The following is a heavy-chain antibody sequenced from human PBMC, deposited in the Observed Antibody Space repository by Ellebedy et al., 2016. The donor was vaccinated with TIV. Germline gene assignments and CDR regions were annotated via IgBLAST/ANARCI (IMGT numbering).Heavy chain of an antibody. CDR2: IKSKTDGGTT. J-gene: IGHJ4*02. V-gene: IGHV3-15*07. D-gene: IGHD2-2*01. CDR3: TTAVVPAAPNFDY. Sequence: GESLKISCAASGFTFSNAWMNWVRQAPGKGLEWVGRIKSKTDGGTTDYAAPVKGRFIISRDDSKNTLYLQMNSLKTEDTAVYYCTTAVVPAAPNFDYWGQGTLVTVSS. CDR1: GFTFSNAW.